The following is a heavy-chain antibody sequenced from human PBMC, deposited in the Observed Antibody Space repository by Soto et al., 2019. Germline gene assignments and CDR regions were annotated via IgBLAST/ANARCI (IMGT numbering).Heavy chain of an antibody. Sequence: QVQLVESGGGVVQPGRSLRLSCAASGFTFSSYGMHWVRQAPGKGLEWVAVIWYDGSNKYYADSVKGRFTISRDNSKNTLYLQMNTLRPEDTAVYYCARHELVVPHRVIDYWGQGTLVTFSS. CDR1: GFTFSSYG. CDR2: IWYDGSNK. CDR3: ARHELVVPHRVIDY. D-gene: IGHD2-2*01. J-gene: IGHJ4*02. V-gene: IGHV3-33*01.